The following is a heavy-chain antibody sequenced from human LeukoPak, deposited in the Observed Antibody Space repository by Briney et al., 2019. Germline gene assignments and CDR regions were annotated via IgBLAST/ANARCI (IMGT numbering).Heavy chain of an antibody. Sequence: ASVNVSCKASGYTFTIYAMHWVRQSPGQGLEWVGWINTNTWNPPYPQGFTGRFIFALDTTVSTAYLQISSLKAEDTAVYYCARAFRSCWSALGYWGQGTLVTVSS. CDR3: ARAFRSCWSALGY. CDR2: INTNTWNP. V-gene: IGHV7-4-1*02. D-gene: IGHD6-13*01. J-gene: IGHJ4*02. CDR1: GYTFTIYA.